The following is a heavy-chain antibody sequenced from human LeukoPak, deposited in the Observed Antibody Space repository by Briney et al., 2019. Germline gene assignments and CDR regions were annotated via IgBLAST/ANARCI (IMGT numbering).Heavy chain of an antibody. D-gene: IGHD3-3*01. CDR1: GFTFTSSA. CDR3: AAWLRFLEWPRIDY. CDR2: IVVGSGNT. J-gene: IGHJ4*02. V-gene: IGHV1-58*01. Sequence: ASVKVSCKASGFTFTSSAVQWVRQARGQRLEWIGWIVVGSGNTNYAQKFQERVTITRDMSTNTAYMELSNLRSEDTAVYYCAAWLRFLEWPRIDYWGQGILVTVSS.